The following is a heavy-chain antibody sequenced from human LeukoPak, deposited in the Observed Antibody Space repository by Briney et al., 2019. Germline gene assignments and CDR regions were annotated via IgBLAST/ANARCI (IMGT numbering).Heavy chain of an antibody. CDR3: ARTPLPLLRYFDWLPYYFDY. CDR2: IYSGGST. CDR1: GFTVSSNY. V-gene: IGHV3-66*01. D-gene: IGHD3-9*01. J-gene: IGHJ4*02. Sequence: GGSLRLSCAASGFTVSSNYMSWVRQAPGKGLEWVSVIYSGGSTYYADSVKGRFTISRDNSKNTPYLQMNSLRAEDTAVYYCARTPLPLLRYFDWLPYYFDYWGQGTLVTVSS.